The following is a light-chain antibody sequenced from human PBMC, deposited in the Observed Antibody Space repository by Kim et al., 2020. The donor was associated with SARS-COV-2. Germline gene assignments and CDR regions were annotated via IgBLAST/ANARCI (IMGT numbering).Light chain of an antibody. J-gene: IGLJ2*01. Sequence: GQSVDISRTGTGSAVRRSNYVSWYQHHPGKAPKLIIYDVSKRPTGVPDRFSGAKSGNTASLTVSGLQAEDEADYYCSSYAGSNDLVFGGGTQLTVL. CDR3: SSYAGSNDLV. V-gene: IGLV2-8*01. CDR1: GSAVRRSNY. CDR2: DVS.